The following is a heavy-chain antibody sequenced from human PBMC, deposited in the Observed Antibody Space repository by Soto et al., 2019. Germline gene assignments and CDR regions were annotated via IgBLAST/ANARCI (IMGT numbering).Heavy chain of an antibody. J-gene: IGHJ4*02. CDR3: ARIGLRSDYFDY. Sequence: SETLSLTCTVSGGSVNSDYYYWTWIRQPPGKGLEWIGYIYNSGRTNYNPSLKSRVSISMDKSKNQFSLKLTSVTAADTAVYYCARIGLRSDYFDYWGQGTLVTVSS. V-gene: IGHV4-61*01. D-gene: IGHD2-8*01. CDR1: GGSVNSDYYY. CDR2: IYNSGRT.